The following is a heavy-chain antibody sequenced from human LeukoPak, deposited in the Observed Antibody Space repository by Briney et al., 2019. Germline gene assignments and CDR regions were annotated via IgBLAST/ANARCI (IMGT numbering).Heavy chain of an antibody. J-gene: IGHJ4*02. CDR3: AKDVQASSGWPIDY. D-gene: IGHD6-19*01. Sequence: PGGSLRLSCAASGFTFSSYAMSWVRQALGKGLEWVSAISGSGGSTYYADSVKGRFTISRDNSKNTLYLQMNSLRAEDTAVYYCAKDVQASSGWPIDYWGQGTLVTVSS. CDR1: GFTFSSYA. V-gene: IGHV3-23*01. CDR2: ISGSGGST.